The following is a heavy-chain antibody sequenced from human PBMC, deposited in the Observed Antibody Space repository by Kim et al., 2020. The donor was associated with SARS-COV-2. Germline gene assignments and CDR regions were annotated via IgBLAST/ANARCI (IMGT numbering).Heavy chain of an antibody. J-gene: IGHJ6*02. V-gene: IGHV3-7*01. Sequence: GGSLRLSCAASGFTFSSYWMSWVRQAPGKGLEWVANIKQDGSEKYYVDSVKGRFTISRDNAKNSLYLQMNSLRAEDTAVYYCARLGDSSGYYYAVAYGMDVWGQGTTVTVSS. CDR2: IKQDGSEK. CDR3: ARLGDSSGYYYAVAYGMDV. D-gene: IGHD3-22*01. CDR1: GFTFSSYW.